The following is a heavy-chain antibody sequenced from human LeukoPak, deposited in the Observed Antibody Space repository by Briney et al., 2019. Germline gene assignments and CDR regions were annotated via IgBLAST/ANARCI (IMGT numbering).Heavy chain of an antibody. CDR1: GFTFSSYG. Sequence: PGGTLRLSCAASGFTFSSYGMSWVRQAPGKGLEWVSAISGSGGSTYYADSVKGRFTISRDNSKNTLYLQMNSLRAEDTAVYYCAKEHIVVVTAIHDFDHWGQGTLVTVSS. V-gene: IGHV3-23*01. CDR3: AKEHIVVVTAIHDFDH. D-gene: IGHD2-21*02. CDR2: ISGSGGST. J-gene: IGHJ4*02.